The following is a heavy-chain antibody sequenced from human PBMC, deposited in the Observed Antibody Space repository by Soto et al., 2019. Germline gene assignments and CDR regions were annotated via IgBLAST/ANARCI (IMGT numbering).Heavy chain of an antibody. J-gene: IGHJ3*02. CDR2: ISGSGGST. D-gene: IGHD1-26*01. CDR3: ASDIVGAIGVFYI. CDR1: GFNFSRYA. V-gene: IGHV3-23*01. Sequence: LSCAPSGFNFSRYAMSLARQAPGKGLEWVSAISGSGGSTYYADSVKGRFTISRDNSKNTLYLQMNSLRAEDTAVYYCASDIVGAIGVFYICGQGSMVTV.